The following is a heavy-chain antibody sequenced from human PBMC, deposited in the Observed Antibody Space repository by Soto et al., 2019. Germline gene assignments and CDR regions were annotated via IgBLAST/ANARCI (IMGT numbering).Heavy chain of an antibody. J-gene: IGHJ4*02. Sequence: QVQLQESGPGLVRPSQTLSLICTVSGVSISTGGYYWSWIRQHPGKGLEWIGDIYYSGRTNYNPSLKSRVILSVHTSKYPFSLTLRSLTAAVSAMYYCASVISGDSEYYFDHWGQGDLVTVSA. V-gene: IGHV4-31*03. D-gene: IGHD1-26*01. CDR1: GVSISTGGYY. CDR3: ASVISGDSEYYFDH. CDR2: IYYSGRT.